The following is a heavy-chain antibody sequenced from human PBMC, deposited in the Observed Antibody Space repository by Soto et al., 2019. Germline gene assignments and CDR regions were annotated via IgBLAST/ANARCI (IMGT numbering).Heavy chain of an antibody. CDR3: SADHPHMAMGWPV. CDR1: GFDFGSFG. D-gene: IGHD1-26*01. Sequence: ASVKVSCKASGFDFGSFGIQFLRQTRGRGLERIGWIVVVSGSTNYARQFQGRVAISRDMSSSTAYLDLYDLKSDDTAVYFCSADHPHMAMGWPVWGQGTTVTVSS. CDR2: IVVVSGST. J-gene: IGHJ6*02. V-gene: IGHV1-58*02.